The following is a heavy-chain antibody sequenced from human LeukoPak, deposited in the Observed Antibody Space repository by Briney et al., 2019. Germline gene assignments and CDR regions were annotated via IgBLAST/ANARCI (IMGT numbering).Heavy chain of an antibody. V-gene: IGHV1-2*02. CDR2: INPNSGGT. Sequence: ASVKVSCKASGYTFTGYYMHWVRQAPGQGLEWMGWINPNSGGTNYAQKFQGRVTMTRDMSTSTVYMELSSLRSEDTAVYYCARDAAASTMVRGVSLDYWGQGTLVTVSS. J-gene: IGHJ4*02. CDR1: GYTFTGYY. D-gene: IGHD3-10*01. CDR3: ARDAAASTMVRGVSLDY.